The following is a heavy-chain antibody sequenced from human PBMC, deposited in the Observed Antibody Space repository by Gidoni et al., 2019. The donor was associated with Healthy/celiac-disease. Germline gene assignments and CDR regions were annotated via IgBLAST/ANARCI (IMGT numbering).Heavy chain of an antibody. Sequence: EVQLVESGGGLVKPGGSLRLSCLASGFPFNCCTMNWVRQAPGKGLEWVSSITSSSSYIYYADSVKGRFTISRDNAKNSLYLQMNSLRAEDTAVYYCASYDILTDSLDYWGQGTLVTVSS. CDR3: ASYDILTDSLDY. D-gene: IGHD3-9*01. J-gene: IGHJ4*02. CDR2: ITSSSSYI. V-gene: IGHV3-21*01. CDR1: GFPFNCCT.